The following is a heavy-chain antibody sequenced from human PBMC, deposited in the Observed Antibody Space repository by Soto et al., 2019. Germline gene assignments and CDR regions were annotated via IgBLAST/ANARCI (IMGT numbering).Heavy chain of an antibody. D-gene: IGHD6-25*01. CDR3: ARDDPDSSGNRHLDY. Sequence: GASVKVSCKASGYTFTSYGISWVRQAPGQGLEWMGWISAYNGNANYAQKLQGRVTMTTDTSTSTAYMELRSLRSDDTAVYYCARDDPDSSGNRHLDYWGQGTLVTVSS. CDR1: GYTFTSYG. J-gene: IGHJ4*02. CDR2: ISAYNGNA. V-gene: IGHV1-18*01.